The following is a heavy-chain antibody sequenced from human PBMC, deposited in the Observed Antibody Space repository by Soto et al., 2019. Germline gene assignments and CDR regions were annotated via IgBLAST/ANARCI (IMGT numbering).Heavy chain of an antibody. CDR3: AKDRSSSLDGMDV. CDR2: VWYDGSNK. D-gene: IGHD6-13*01. CDR1: GFKFTIYG. Sequence: QVQLVESGGGVVKPGRSLRLSCAASGFKFTIYGMHWVRQAPGKGLEWVAVVWYDGSNKYYADSVKGRFTISRDNSKNKLYLQVHSLRAEDTSVYYCAKDRSSSLDGMDVWGQGTTVTVSS. V-gene: IGHV3-33*06. J-gene: IGHJ6*02.